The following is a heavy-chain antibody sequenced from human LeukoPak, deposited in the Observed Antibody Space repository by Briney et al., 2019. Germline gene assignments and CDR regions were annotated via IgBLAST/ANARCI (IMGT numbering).Heavy chain of an antibody. D-gene: IGHD1-26*01. CDR2: ISSGSSYI. CDR3: ARGGKGATNDAFDI. Sequence: GGSLRLSCAASGFTFSSYSMNWVRQAAGKGLEWVSSISSGSSYIYYADSVKGRCTISRDNAKSSLYLQMNSLRAEDTAVYYCARGGKGATNDAFDIWGQGTMVTVSS. CDR1: GFTFSSYS. J-gene: IGHJ3*02. V-gene: IGHV3-21*01.